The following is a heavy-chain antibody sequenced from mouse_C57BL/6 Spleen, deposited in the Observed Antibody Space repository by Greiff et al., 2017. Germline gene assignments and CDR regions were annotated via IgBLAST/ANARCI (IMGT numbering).Heavy chain of an antibody. CDR1: GFTFSDYG. Sequence: EVKLMESGGGLVKPGGSLKLSCAASGFTFSDYGMHWVRQAPEKGLEWVAYISSGSSTLYYADTVKGRFTISRDNAKNTLFLQMTSLRTEDTAMYYCASHYYGSSYDAMDYWGQGTSVTVSS. V-gene: IGHV5-17*01. CDR2: ISSGSSTL. D-gene: IGHD1-1*01. J-gene: IGHJ4*01. CDR3: ASHYYGSSYDAMDY.